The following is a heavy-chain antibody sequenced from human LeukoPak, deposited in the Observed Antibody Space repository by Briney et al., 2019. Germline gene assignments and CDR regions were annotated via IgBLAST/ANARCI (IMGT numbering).Heavy chain of an antibody. D-gene: IGHD4-17*01. CDR2: ISSSGSTI. J-gene: IGHJ5*02. CDR3: ARSLSVTRGWFDP. CDR1: GFTFSSYE. V-gene: IGHV3-48*03. Sequence: PGGSLRLSCAASGFTFSSYEMNWVRQAPGKGLEGVSYISSSGSTIYYADSVKGRFTISRDNAKNSLYLQMNSLRAEDTAVYYCARSLSVTRGWFDPWGQGTLVTVSS.